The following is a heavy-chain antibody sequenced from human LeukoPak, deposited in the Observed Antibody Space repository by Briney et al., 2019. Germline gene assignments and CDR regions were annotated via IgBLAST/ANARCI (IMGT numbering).Heavy chain of an antibody. Sequence: GGSLRLSCVASEFTFSSYSMNWVRQAPGKGLKWVSYISSTTTTTYYAESVKGRFSISRDNAENSLYLKMNSLRDEDTAVYYCVASMTTWGTFDIWGQGTMVTVSS. CDR2: ISSTTTTT. V-gene: IGHV3-48*02. D-gene: IGHD6-19*01. CDR1: EFTFSSYS. CDR3: VASMTTWGTFDI. J-gene: IGHJ3*02.